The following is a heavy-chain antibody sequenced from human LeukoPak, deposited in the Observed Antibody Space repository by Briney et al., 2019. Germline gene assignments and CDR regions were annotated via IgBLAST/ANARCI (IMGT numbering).Heavy chain of an antibody. D-gene: IGHD3-10*01. CDR3: AKEYYYGSGSYYTKPYFFDY. CDR2: TWYDGSNK. Sequence: GGSLRLSCAASGFSFSSYGMHWVRQAPGKGLEWVAVTWYDGSNKYYADSVKGRFTISRDNSKNTLYLQMNILRAEDTAVYCCAKEYYYGSGSYYTKPYFFDYWGQGALVTVSS. CDR1: GFSFSSYG. J-gene: IGHJ4*02. V-gene: IGHV3-33*06.